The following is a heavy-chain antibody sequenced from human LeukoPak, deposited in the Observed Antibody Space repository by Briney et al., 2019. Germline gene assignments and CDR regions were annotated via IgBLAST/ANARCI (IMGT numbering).Heavy chain of an antibody. CDR1: GFTFSSYA. CDR2: ISSSGSTI. V-gene: IGHV3-48*03. D-gene: IGHD5-12*01. CDR3: AGDFSGYDD. J-gene: IGHJ4*02. Sequence: GGSLRLSCAASGFTFSSYAMSWVRQAPGKGLEWVSYISSSGSTIYYADSVKGRFTISRDNAKNSLYLQMNSLRAEDTAEYYCAGDFSGYDDWGQGTLVTVSS.